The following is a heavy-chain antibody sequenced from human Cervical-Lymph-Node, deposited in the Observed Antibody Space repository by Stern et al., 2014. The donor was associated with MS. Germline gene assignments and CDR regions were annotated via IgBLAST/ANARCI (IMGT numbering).Heavy chain of an antibody. CDR2: ITPILDAP. CDR3: ARGDSEAPIYYFDY. J-gene: IGHJ4*02. V-gene: IGHV1-69*01. CDR1: GGTFSNYA. Sequence: VQLVESWAEVKKPGSSVKVSCKTSGGTFSNYAISWVRQAPGQGLEWMGGITPILDAPNYAQKFQGRITITADESTRTAYMELSSLRSDDTAMYYCARGDSEAPIYYFDYWGQGTLVTVSS. D-gene: IGHD2-21*01.